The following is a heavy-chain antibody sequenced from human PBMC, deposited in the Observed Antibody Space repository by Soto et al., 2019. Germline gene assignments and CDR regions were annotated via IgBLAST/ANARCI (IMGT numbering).Heavy chain of an antibody. D-gene: IGHD2-2*01. J-gene: IGHJ4*02. CDR1: GFTFSSYG. CDR2: ISYDGSNK. V-gene: IGHV3-30*18. Sequence: QSGGSLRLSCAASGFTFSSYGMHWVRQAPGKGLEWVAVISYDGSNKYYADSVKGRFTISRDNSKNTLYLQMNSLRAEDTAVYYCAKLPYCSSTSCYPFDYWGQGTLVTVSS. CDR3: AKLPYCSSTSCYPFDY.